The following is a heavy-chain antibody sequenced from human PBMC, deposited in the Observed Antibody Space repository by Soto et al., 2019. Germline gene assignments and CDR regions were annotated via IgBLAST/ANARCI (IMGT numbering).Heavy chain of an antibody. D-gene: IGHD2-2*02. CDR2: IYYSGRT. CDR3: ARGYCSSTSCYIWDNWFDP. V-gene: IGHV4-59*01. J-gene: IGHJ5*02. CDR1: GGPISRYY. Sequence: SETLSLTCTVSGGPISRYYWGWIRQPPGKGLEWIGYIYYSGRTNYNPSLKSRVTISVDTSKNQFSLKLSSVTAADTAVYYCARGYCSSTSCYIWDNWFDPWGRGTLVTVSS.